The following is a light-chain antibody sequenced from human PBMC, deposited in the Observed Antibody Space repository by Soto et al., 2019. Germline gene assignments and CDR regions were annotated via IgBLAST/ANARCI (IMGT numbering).Light chain of an antibody. CDR2: EVS. J-gene: IGLJ1*01. CDR1: SSDVGCYNY. V-gene: IGLV2-14*01. CDR3: SSYTSSSTQV. Sequence: QSALTQPASVSGSPGHSITISCTGTSSDVGCYNYVSWYQQHPGKAPKLMIYEVSNRPSGVSNRFSGSKSGNTASLTISGLQAEDEADYYCSSYTSSSTQVFGTGTKLTVL.